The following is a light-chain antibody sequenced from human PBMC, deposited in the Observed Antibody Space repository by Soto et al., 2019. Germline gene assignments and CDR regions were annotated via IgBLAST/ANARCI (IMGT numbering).Light chain of an antibody. V-gene: IGKV3-15*01. Sequence: EIAMTQSPATLSVSPGERATLSCRASQSISTELAWYQQIPGQPPRLLIYSASTRATGVPARFTGSGSGSEFTFTISGLQSEDFPIYYCQQGHNWPLTFGQGTRLEI. CDR3: QQGHNWPLT. J-gene: IGKJ2*01. CDR2: SAS. CDR1: QSISTE.